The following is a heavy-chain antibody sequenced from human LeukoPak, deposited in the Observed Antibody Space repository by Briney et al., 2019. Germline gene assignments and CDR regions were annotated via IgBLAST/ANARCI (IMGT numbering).Heavy chain of an antibody. CDR1: GDSVSSNSAA. J-gene: IGHJ4*02. CDR2: TYYRSKWYN. D-gene: IGHD1-26*01. Sequence: SQTLSLTCAISGDSVSSNSAAWNWIRQSPLRGLEWLGRTYYRSKWYNDYAVSVKSRITINPDTSKNQFSLQLNSVTPEDTAVYYCARSSPGEREQFDYWGQGTLVTVSS. V-gene: IGHV6-1*01. CDR3: ARSSPGEREQFDY.